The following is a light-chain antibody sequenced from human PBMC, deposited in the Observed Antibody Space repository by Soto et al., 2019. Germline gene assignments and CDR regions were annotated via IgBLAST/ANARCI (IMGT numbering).Light chain of an antibody. CDR2: AAS. CDR3: QQSYSTLGT. V-gene: IGKV1-39*01. Sequence: QMTQSPSSLSASVGDRVTITCRASQSISSYLNWYQQKPGKAPKLLIYAASSLQSGVPSRFSGSGSGTDFTLTISSLQPEDFATYYCQQSYSTLGTFGQGTKLEIK. J-gene: IGKJ2*01. CDR1: QSISSY.